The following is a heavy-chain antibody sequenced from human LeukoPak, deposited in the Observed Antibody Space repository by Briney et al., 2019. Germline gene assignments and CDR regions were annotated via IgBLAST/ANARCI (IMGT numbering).Heavy chain of an antibody. V-gene: IGHV4-34*01. J-gene: IGHJ4*02. CDR3: ASHRNDCGGDCYPLDY. CDR1: GGSFSGYY. Sequence: SETLSLTCAVYGGSFSGYYWSWIRQPPGKGLEWIGEINHSGSTNCNPSLKSRVTISVDTSKNQFSLKLSSVTAADTAVYYCASHRNDCGGDCYPLDYWGQGTLVTVSS. CDR2: INHSGST. D-gene: IGHD2-21*01.